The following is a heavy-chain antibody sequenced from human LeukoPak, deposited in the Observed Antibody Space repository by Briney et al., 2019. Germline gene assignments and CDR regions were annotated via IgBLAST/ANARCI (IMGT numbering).Heavy chain of an antibody. D-gene: IGHD3-9*01. CDR3: ARSILRYFAFDI. J-gene: IGHJ3*02. CDR2: ISYSGST. Sequence: PSQTLSLTCTVSGGSISSGGYYWSWIRQHPGKGLEWIGYISYSGSTYYNPSLKSRVTISVDTSKNQFSLKLSSVTAADTAVYYCARSILRYFAFDIWGQGTMVTVSS. CDR1: GGSISSGGYY. V-gene: IGHV4-31*03.